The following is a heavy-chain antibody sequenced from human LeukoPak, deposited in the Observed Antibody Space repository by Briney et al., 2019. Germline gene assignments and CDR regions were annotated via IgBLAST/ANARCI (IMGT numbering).Heavy chain of an antibody. V-gene: IGHV3-7*03. CDR3: ATAPGDPPNY. J-gene: IGHJ4*02. CDR2: IKQDESEK. CDR1: GFTFSASA. D-gene: IGHD4-17*01. Sequence: PGGSLKLSCAASGFTFSASAVHWVRQVPGKGLDWVANIKQDESEKYYADSVKGRFTISRDNAKNSLYLQMNSLRAEDTAVYYCATAPGDPPNYWGQGTLVTVSS.